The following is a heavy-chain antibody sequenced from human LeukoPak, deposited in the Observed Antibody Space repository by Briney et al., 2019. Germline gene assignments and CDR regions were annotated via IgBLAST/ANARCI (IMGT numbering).Heavy chain of an antibody. D-gene: IGHD2-15*01. CDR3: AKQLGYCSDGSCYFPY. CDR2: ISNNGGYT. Sequence: GGSLRLSCAASGFTFSSSAMSWVRQAPGKGLEWVSAISNNGGYTYYADSMQGRSTISRDNSKSTLCLQMNSLRAEDTAVYYCAKQLGYCSDGSCYFPYWGQGTLVTVSS. V-gene: IGHV3-23*01. J-gene: IGHJ4*02. CDR1: GFTFSSSA.